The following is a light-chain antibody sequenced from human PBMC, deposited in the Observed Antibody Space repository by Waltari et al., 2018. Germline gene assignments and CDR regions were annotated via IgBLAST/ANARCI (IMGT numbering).Light chain of an antibody. Sequence: EIVLTQSPGTLSLSPGERATLSCRASQSVSSIYLAWYQQKPGQAPRLLIYGASSSATGIPDRFSGSGSGTDFTLTISRLEPEDFAVYYCQQYGTLITCGHGTRLEIK. J-gene: IGKJ5*01. CDR2: GAS. V-gene: IGKV3-20*01. CDR3: QQYGTLIT. CDR1: QSVSSIY.